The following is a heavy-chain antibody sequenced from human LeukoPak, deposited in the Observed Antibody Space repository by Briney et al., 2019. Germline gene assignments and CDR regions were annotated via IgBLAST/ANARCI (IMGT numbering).Heavy chain of an antibody. CDR2: ISSSSSYI. J-gene: IGHJ4*02. Sequence: GGSLRLSCAASGFTFSSYSMNWVRQAPGKGLEWVSSISSSSSYIYYADSVKGRFTISRDNAKNPLYLQMNSLRAEDTAVYYCARRRSYSSSWYVFVTYYFDYWGQGTLVTVSS. D-gene: IGHD6-13*01. CDR1: GFTFSSYS. V-gene: IGHV3-21*01. CDR3: ARRRSYSSSWYVFVTYYFDY.